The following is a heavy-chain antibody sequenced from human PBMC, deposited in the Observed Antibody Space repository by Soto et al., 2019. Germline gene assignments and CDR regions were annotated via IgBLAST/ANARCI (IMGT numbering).Heavy chain of an antibody. V-gene: IGHV3-30-3*01. CDR2: ISYDGSNK. J-gene: IGHJ5*02. D-gene: IGHD4-17*01. CDR1: GFTFSSYA. Sequence: QVQLVESGGGVVQPGRSLRLSCAASGFTFSSYAMHWVRQAPGKGLEWVAVISYDGSNKYYADSVKGRFTISRDNSKNTLYLQMNTLTAEDTAVYYCARDNEDYGDGWFDPWGQGTLVTVSS. CDR3: ARDNEDYGDGWFDP.